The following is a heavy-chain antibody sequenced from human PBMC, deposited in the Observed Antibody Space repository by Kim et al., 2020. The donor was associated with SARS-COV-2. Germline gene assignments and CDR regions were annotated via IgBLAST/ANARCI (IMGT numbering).Heavy chain of an antibody. V-gene: IGHV4-30-4*01. CDR2: IYYSGST. Sequence: SETLSLTCTVSGGSISSGDSYWGWVRQPPGKGLEWLGYIYYSGSTYYNPSRKSRVAISVDTSKTQFSLKVSSVTAADTAVYYCARVASYGSFFDSWGQGTLVTVSS. D-gene: IGHD3-22*01. CDR3: ARVASYGSFFDS. CDR1: GGSISSGDSY. J-gene: IGHJ4*02.